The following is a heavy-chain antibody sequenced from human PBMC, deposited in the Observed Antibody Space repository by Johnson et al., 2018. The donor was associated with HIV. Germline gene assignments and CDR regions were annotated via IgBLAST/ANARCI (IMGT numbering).Heavy chain of an antibody. CDR2: IWYDGREK. CDR3: ALTSYYDSRGAFDI. J-gene: IGHJ3*02. CDR1: GFTFSSYA. D-gene: IGHD3-22*01. V-gene: IGHV3-33*03. Sequence: VQLVESGGGLIQPGGSLRLSCAASGFTFSSYAMHWVRQAPGKGLEWVALIWYDGREKDYADSVKGRFTISRDNAKNSLYLQMNSLRAEDTAVYYCALTSYYDSRGAFDIWGQGTMVTVSS.